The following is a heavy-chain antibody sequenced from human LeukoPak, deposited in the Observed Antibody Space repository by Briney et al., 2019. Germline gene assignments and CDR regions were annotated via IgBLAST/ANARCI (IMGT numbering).Heavy chain of an antibody. V-gene: IGHV3-74*01. CDR3: ARGGSGCFDI. CDR1: GGSISSYW. Sequence: ETLSLTCTVSGGSISSYWMHWVRQAPGKGLVWISHINSGGSSTSYADSVKGRFTISRDNAKSTVDLQMNSLRAEDTAVYYCARGGSGCFDIWGQGTMITVSS. J-gene: IGHJ3*02. D-gene: IGHD1-26*01. CDR2: INSGGSST.